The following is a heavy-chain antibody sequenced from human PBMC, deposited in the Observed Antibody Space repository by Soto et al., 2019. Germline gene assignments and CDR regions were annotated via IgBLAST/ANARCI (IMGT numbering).Heavy chain of an antibody. V-gene: IGHV4-31*03. CDR3: ARDGYSYGTDY. Sequence: QVQLQESGPGLVKPSQTLSLTCTVSGGSISSGGYYWSWIREHPGKGLEWIGYIYYSGSTYYNPSLKSRVNISVDTSKNQFSLKLSSVTAADTAVYYCARDGYSYGTDYWGQGTLVTVSS. CDR2: IYYSGST. D-gene: IGHD5-18*01. J-gene: IGHJ4*02. CDR1: GGSISSGGYY.